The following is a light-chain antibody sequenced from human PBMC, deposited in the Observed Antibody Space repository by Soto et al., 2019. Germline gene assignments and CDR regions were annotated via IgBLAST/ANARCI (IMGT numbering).Light chain of an antibody. CDR2: AAS. V-gene: IGKV3-20*01. CDR1: QSISSSY. CDR3: QQYGSSSYT. J-gene: IGKJ2*01. Sequence: EIVLTQSPGTLSLSPGERATLSCRASQSISSSYLAWYQQKPGQAPRLLIYAASSRATGIPDSFSGSGSGTDFTLTNSRLEPEDFAVYYCQQYGSSSYTFGQGTQLEIK.